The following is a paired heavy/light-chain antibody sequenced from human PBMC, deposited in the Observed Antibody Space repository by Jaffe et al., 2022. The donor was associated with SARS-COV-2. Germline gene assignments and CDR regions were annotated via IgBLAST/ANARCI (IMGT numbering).Heavy chain of an antibody. Sequence: EVQLLESGGGLVQPGGSLRLSCAASGFTFSNYALIWVRQAPGKGLDWVSAITGSGSATYYADSVKGRFTISRDNSKNTLYLQMNSLRADDAAEYYCARLGDGESRDWGQGTPVIVSS. V-gene: IGHV3-23*01. CDR2: ITGSGSAT. CDR3: ARLGDGESRD. D-gene: IGHD2-21*01. J-gene: IGHJ4*02. CDR1: GFTFSNYA.
Light chain of an antibody. Sequence: QPVLTQSSSASASLGSSVKLTCTLNSGHTNYIIAWHQQQPGKAPRYLMKVEGSGTYNKGSGVPDRFSGSSSGADRYLTISDLQSEDEAGYYCEAWNMNTRVFGGGTKLTVL. CDR3: EAWNMNTRV. J-gene: IGLJ2*01. V-gene: IGLV4-60*03. CDR1: SGHTNYI. CDR2: VEGSGTY.